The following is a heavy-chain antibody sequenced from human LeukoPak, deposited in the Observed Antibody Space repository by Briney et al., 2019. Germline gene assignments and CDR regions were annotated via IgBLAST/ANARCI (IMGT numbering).Heavy chain of an antibody. CDR2: ISSSSSTI. Sequence: GGSLRLSCAASGFTFSDYYMNWIRQAPGKGLEWVSYISSSSSTIYYADSVKGRFTISRDNAKNSLYLQMNSLRAEDTAVYYCARDSWGRYCSGGSCYADYYYYMDVWGKGTTVTVSS. CDR1: GFTFSDYY. D-gene: IGHD2-15*01. CDR3: ARDSWGRYCSGGSCYADYYYYMDV. J-gene: IGHJ6*03. V-gene: IGHV3-11*04.